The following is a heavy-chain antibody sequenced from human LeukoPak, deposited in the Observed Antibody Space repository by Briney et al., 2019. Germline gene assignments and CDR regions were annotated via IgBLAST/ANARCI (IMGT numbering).Heavy chain of an antibody. J-gene: IGHJ6*03. D-gene: IGHD1-26*01. CDR3: AKDPQEGATRVYYYYMDV. V-gene: IGHV3-23*01. Sequence: GGSLRLSCAASGFTFSSYGMSWVRQAPGKGLEWVSAISGSGGSTYYADSVKGRFTISRDNSKNTLYLQMNSLRAEDTAVYYCAKDPQEGATRVYYYYMDVWGKGTTVTISS. CDR2: ISGSGGST. CDR1: GFTFSSYG.